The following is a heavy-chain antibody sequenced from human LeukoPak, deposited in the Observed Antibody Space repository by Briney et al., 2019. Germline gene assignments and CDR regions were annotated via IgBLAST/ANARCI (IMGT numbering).Heavy chain of an antibody. CDR1: GFTFSSYA. D-gene: IGHD5-18*01. J-gene: IGHJ4*02. CDR2: ITASGGNT. CDR3: AKGNGYSYGRYYFDY. Sequence: GGSLRLSCAASGFTFSSYAMGWVRQAPGKGLEWVSAITASGGNTYYADPVKGRFTISRDNSKNTLYLQVNSLRAEDTAVYYCAKGNGYSYGRYYFDYWGQGTLVTVSS. V-gene: IGHV3-23*01.